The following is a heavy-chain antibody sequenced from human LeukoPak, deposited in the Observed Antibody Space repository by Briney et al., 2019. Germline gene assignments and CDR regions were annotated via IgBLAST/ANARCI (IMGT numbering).Heavy chain of an antibody. Sequence: GGSLRLSCAASGFTFSSYAMSWVRQAPGKGLEWVSAISGSGGSTYYADSVKGRFTISRDNSKSTLYLQMNSLRAEDTAVYYCAKDHYDFWSGYPSNYFDYWGQGTLVTVSS. V-gene: IGHV3-23*01. CDR2: ISGSGGST. D-gene: IGHD3-3*01. CDR3: AKDHYDFWSGYPSNYFDY. J-gene: IGHJ4*02. CDR1: GFTFSSYA.